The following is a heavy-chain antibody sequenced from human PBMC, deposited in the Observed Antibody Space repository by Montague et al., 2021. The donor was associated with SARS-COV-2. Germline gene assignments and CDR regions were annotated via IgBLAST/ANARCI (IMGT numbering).Heavy chain of an antibody. Sequence: SETLSLTCTVSGYSINSNYYCGWIRQPPGKGLEWIGCSYHSGTTHYHPSLKSRVAISLDTSNNLFSLKVASVTAADTAVYYSARAPYDGRGKPYQFDYWGQGTLVTVSS. CDR3: ARAPYDGRGKPYQFDY. CDR1: GYSINSNYY. CDR2: SYHSGTT. J-gene: IGHJ4*02. V-gene: IGHV4-38-2*02. D-gene: IGHD3-10*02.